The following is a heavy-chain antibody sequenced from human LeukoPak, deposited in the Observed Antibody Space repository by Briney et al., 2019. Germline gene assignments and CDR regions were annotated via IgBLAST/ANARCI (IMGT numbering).Heavy chain of an antibody. V-gene: IGHV1-69*05. CDR2: VIPIFGTS. CDR3: MGRRTDMLTATGGSFDS. CDR1: GGAFRSYS. J-gene: IGHJ4*02. D-gene: IGHD3-9*01. Sequence: SVKVSCKASGGAFRSYSINWVRQAPGQGLEWMGRVIPIFGTSNYAQKFQGRVTITTDESTSTAYMELSSLRSEDTALYYCMGRRTDMLTATGGSFDSWGQGTLVTVSS.